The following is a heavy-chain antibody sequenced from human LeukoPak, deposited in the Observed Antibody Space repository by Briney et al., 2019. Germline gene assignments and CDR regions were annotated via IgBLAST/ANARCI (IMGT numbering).Heavy chain of an antibody. V-gene: IGHV3-15*01. D-gene: IGHD2-2*01. CDR3: ARVFCSSTNCYQGPFDF. CDR1: GFTFSSYA. CDR2: IKNKTNGETT. J-gene: IGHJ4*02. Sequence: PGGSLRLSCAASGFTFSSYAMTWVRQAPGKGLEWVGHIKNKTNGETTEYAAPVKGRLIISRDDSKNTLYLQMNSLRTEDTAVYYCARVFCSSTNCYQGPFDFWGQGTLVTVSS.